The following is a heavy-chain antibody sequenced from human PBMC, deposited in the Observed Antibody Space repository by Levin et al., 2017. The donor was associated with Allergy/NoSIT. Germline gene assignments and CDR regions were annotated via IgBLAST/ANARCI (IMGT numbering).Heavy chain of an antibody. Sequence: RGESLKISCKGSGYSFTSYWIGWVRQMPGKGLEWMGIIYPGDSDTRYSPSFQGQVTISADKSISTAYLQWSSLKASDTAMYYCARPGYSSGFGGGNGMDGWGQGTTVTVSS. CDR1: GYSFTSYW. D-gene: IGHD6-19*01. CDR2: IYPGDSDT. V-gene: IGHV5-51*01. CDR3: ARPGYSSGFGGGNGMDG. J-gene: IGHJ6*02.